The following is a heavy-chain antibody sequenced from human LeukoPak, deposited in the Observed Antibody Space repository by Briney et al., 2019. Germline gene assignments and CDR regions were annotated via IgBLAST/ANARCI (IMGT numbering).Heavy chain of an antibody. J-gene: IGHJ6*03. Sequence: PGGSLRLSCAASGFTFSSYSMNWVRQAPGKGLEWVSSISSSSYIYYADSVKGRFTISRDNAKNSLYLQMNSLRAEDTAVYYCARGQTHYYYYMDVWGKGTTVTVSS. CDR1: GFTFSSYS. V-gene: IGHV3-21*01. CDR3: ARGQTHYYYYMDV. CDR2: ISSSSYI.